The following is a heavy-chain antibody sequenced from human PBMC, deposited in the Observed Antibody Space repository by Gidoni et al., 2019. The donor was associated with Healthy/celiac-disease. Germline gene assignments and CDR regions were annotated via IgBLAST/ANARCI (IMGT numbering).Heavy chain of an antibody. CDR1: GFTFTSYW. CDR2: INSDGSST. Sequence: EVQLVESGGGLVQPGGSLRLSCAASGFTFTSYWLHWVRQAPGKGLVWVSRINSDGSSTSYADSVKGRFTISRDNAKNTLYLQMNSLRAEDTAVYYCATLGSSLLFDYWGQGTLVTVSS. V-gene: IGHV3-74*01. D-gene: IGHD6-6*01. J-gene: IGHJ4*02. CDR3: ATLGSSLLFDY.